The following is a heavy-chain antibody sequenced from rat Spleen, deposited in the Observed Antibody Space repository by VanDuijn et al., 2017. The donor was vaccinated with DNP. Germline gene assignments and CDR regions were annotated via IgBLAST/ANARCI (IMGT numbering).Heavy chain of an antibody. CDR2: LQSDGNT. CDR3: ARYYGYNYYAMDA. J-gene: IGHJ4*01. CDR1: GLSLTSNS. Sequence: QVQLKESGPGMVQPSQTLSLTCTVSGLSLTSNSVSWIRQPPGKGLEWMGRLQSDGNTDYNSVLKSRLRISRDTSKSQVFLKMNSLQTEDTAMYFCARYYGYNYYAMDAWGQGTSVTVSS. V-gene: IGHV2-1*01. D-gene: IGHD1-9*01.